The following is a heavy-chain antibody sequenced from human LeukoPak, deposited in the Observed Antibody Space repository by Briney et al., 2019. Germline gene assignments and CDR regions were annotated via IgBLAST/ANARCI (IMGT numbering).Heavy chain of an antibody. CDR1: GASISGGDYY. CDR2: IYASGST. D-gene: IGHD2-15*01. Sequence: SQTLSLTCTVSGASISGGDYYWNWIRQPPGKGLEWIGYIYASGSTFYSPSLKSRVTISVDTSKNQFSLKLSSVTAADTAVYYCARSIAAAGTISCSGGSCFSWAFDIWGQGTMVTVSS. V-gene: IGHV4-30-4*01. CDR3: ARSIAAAGTISCSGGSCFSWAFDI. J-gene: IGHJ3*02.